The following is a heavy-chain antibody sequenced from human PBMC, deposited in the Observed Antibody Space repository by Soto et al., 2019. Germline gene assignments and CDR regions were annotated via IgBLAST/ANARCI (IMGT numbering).Heavy chain of an antibody. J-gene: IGHJ4*02. V-gene: IGHV4-30-4*01. Sequence: SETLSLTCTVSGGSISSGDYYWSWIRQPPGKGLEWIGYIYYSGSTYYNPSLKSRVTISVDTSKNQFSLKLSSVTAADTAVYYCARAPSHYREDYFDYWGQGTLVTVSS. CDR3: ARAPSHYREDYFDY. CDR2: IYYSGST. D-gene: IGHD4-4*01. CDR1: GGSISSGDYY.